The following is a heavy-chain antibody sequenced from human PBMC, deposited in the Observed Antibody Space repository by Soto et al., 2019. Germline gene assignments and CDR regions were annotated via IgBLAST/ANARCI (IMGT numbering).Heavy chain of an antibody. D-gene: IGHD3-16*01. J-gene: IGHJ4*02. CDR2: ISYDGSNK. Sequence: QVQLVESGGGVVQPGRSVRLSCAASGFSFSNNGMHWVRQAPGKGLEWVAIISYDGSNKYYADSVKGRFTISRDNSKNTLYLQMNSLRVEDTAVYYCAKDRVESGLGEIDYWGQGTLVTVSS. CDR3: AKDRVESGLGEIDY. CDR1: GFSFSNNG. V-gene: IGHV3-30*18.